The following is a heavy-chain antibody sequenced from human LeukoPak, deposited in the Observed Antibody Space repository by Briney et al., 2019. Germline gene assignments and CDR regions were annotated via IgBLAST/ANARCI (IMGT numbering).Heavy chain of an antibody. D-gene: IGHD3-10*01. V-gene: IGHV3-23*01. CDR2: MSADSATT. J-gene: IGHJ4*02. CDR1: GFAFINYG. Sequence: GGTLRLSCAASGFAFINYGMSWVRQPPGKGLEWVSVMSADSATTFYADSVKGRFTISRDNAKNTVFLQMSSLRAEDTALYYCARKSASGNDPLDYWGQGTLVTVSS. CDR3: ARKSASGNDPLDY.